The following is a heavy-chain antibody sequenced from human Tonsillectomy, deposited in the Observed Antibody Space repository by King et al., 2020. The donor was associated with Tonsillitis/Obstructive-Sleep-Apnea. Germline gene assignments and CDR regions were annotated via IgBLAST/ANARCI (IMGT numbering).Heavy chain of an antibody. CDR3: TGEGDSGYDAYYFDY. V-gene: IGHV3-21*01. CDR1: GYTFSAYS. CDR2: ISTSSDYI. Sequence: EVQLVESGGGLVKPGGSLRLSCAASGYTFSAYSMDWVRQAPGKGLEWVASISTSSDYIYYADSVTGRFTISRDNAKNSLYLQMNSLRAEDTAVYYCTGEGDSGYDAYYFDYWGQGTLVTVSS. J-gene: IGHJ4*02. D-gene: IGHD5-12*01.